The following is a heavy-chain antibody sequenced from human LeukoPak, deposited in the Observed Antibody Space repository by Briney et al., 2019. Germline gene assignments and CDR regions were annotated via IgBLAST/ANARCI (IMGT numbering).Heavy chain of an antibody. Sequence: GASVKVSCKASGYTFTGYYMHWVRQAPGQGLEWLGWINPNSGDTNYAQKFQGRVTMTRDTSISTAYMELNRLRSDDTAVYYCARDGDLWLVISYFDYWGQGTLVTVSS. J-gene: IGHJ4*02. CDR2: INPNSGDT. CDR3: ARDGDLWLVISYFDY. D-gene: IGHD5-18*01. CDR1: GYTFTGYY. V-gene: IGHV1-2*02.